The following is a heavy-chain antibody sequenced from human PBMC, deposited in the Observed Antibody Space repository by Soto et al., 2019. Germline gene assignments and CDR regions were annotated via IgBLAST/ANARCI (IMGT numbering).Heavy chain of an antibody. CDR3: ATRNYFDRSGYYYYYFDY. Sequence: GGSLRLSCVASGFSFSNYAMSWVRPAPGKGLEWVSGISESGGSTYYADSVKGRFTISRDNSKNTVFLQINSLRAEDTAVYYCATRNYFDRSGYYYYYFDYWGQGALVTVSS. D-gene: IGHD3-22*01. J-gene: IGHJ4*02. CDR2: ISESGGST. V-gene: IGHV3-23*01. CDR1: GFSFSNYA.